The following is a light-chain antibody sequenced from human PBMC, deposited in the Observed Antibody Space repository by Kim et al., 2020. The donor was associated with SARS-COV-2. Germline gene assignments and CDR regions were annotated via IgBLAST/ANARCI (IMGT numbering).Light chain of an antibody. Sequence: SVGGRVTITSRASKSISTWLAWYQQKPGKAAKFLIYKAPSLQSGGPSRCSGSGAGAEFSITISSLQPDDVAAYYCQQYNSYSPETFGQGTKVDIK. CDR1: KSISTW. J-gene: IGKJ1*01. V-gene: IGKV1-5*03. CDR2: KAP. CDR3: QQYNSYSPET.